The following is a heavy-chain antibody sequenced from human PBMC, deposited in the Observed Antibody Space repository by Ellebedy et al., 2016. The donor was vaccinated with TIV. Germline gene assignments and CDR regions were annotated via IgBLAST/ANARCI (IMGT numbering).Heavy chain of an antibody. Sequence: KVSCXGSGYSFTSYWISWVRQMPGKGLEWMGRIDPSDSYTNYSPSFQGHVTISADKSISTAYLQWSSLKASDTAMYYCARLVGDIVVVPAAYDDAFDIWGQGTMVTVSS. D-gene: IGHD2-2*01. CDR3: ARLVGDIVVVPAAYDDAFDI. V-gene: IGHV5-10-1*01. CDR2: IDPSDSYT. CDR1: GYSFTSYW. J-gene: IGHJ3*02.